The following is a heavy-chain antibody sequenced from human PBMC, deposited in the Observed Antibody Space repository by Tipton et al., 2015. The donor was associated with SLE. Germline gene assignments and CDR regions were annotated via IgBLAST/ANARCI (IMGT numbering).Heavy chain of an antibody. CDR2: LAFDGKNQ. J-gene: IGHJ2*01. CDR1: GFMFSRYA. D-gene: IGHD6-6*01. V-gene: IGHV3-33*05. CDR3: ARSSSSNWLFDF. Sequence: RSLRLSCAASGFMFSRYAMHWVRQAPGKGLEWVASLAFDGKNQYYTDSVKGRFTISRDNYRNTLYLQLNTLTAEDTAVFYCARSSSSNWLFDFWGRGTLVTVSS.